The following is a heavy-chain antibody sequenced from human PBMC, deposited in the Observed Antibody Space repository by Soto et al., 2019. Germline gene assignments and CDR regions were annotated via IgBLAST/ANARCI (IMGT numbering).Heavy chain of an antibody. J-gene: IGHJ4*02. V-gene: IGHV3-23*01. CDR2: ISGAGNSA. CDR1: GFTFSDYA. Sequence: EVQLMESGGGLVQPGGSLRLSCAASGFTFSDYAMSWVRQAPGKGLEWVSAISGAGNSASHASSVQGRFVISRDNSKNTLFLQMNSQRAEDTVAYSWAKNDCGYTTCEVIDHWGQGTLVTVSS. D-gene: IGHD2-21*01. CDR3: AKNDCGYTTCEVIDH.